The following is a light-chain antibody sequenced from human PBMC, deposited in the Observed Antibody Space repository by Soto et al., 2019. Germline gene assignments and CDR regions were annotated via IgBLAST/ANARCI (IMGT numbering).Light chain of an antibody. J-gene: IGKJ2*01. CDR1: QSVRNGA. Sequence: EIVLTQSPGTLSLSPGEGATVSCRASQSVRNGALAWYQQKPGQAPRLLIFGASSRATDIADRFSASGSGTHFTLTISRLEPEDFAVYYCHQYGDSAHTFGQGTKLDIK. V-gene: IGKV3-20*01. CDR3: HQYGDSAHT. CDR2: GAS.